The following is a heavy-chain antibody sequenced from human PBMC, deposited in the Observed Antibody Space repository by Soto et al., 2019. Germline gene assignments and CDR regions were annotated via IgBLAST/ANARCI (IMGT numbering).Heavy chain of an antibody. V-gene: IGHV4-34*01. CDR1: GGSFSGYY. CDR3: ARGLDGTVAATLQWFDP. Sequence: SETLSLTCAVYGGSFSGYYWSWIRPPPGKGLEWIGEINHSGSTNYNPSLKSRVTISVDTSKNQFSLKLSSVTAADTAVYYCARGLDGTVAATLQWFDPWGQGTLVTVSS. CDR2: INHSGST. D-gene: IGHD2-15*01. J-gene: IGHJ5*02.